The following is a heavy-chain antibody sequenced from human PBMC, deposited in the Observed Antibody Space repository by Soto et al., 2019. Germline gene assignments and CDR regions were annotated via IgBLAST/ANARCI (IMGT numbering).Heavy chain of an antibody. CDR2: INHSGST. Sequence: SETLSLTCAVYGGSFSGYYWSWIRQPPGKGLEWIGEINHSGSTNYNPSLKSRVTISVDTSKNQFSLKLSSVTAADTAVYYCARGPSRIAVAGTAYYYYGMDVWGQGTTVTVSS. CDR3: ARGPSRIAVAGTAYYYYGMDV. V-gene: IGHV4-34*01. CDR1: GGSFSGYY. D-gene: IGHD6-19*01. J-gene: IGHJ6*02.